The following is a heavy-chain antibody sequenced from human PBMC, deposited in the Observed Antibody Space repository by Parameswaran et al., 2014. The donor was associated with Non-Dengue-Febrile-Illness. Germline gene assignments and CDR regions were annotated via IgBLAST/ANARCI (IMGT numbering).Heavy chain of an antibody. J-gene: IGHJ4*02. Sequence: RWIRQPPGKGLEWIGHIYYSGSTYYSPSLESRLTISIDTSKNQFSLKLTSVTAADTAVYYCARGDGDSPFDYWGQGTLVTVSS. CDR3: ARGDGDSPFDY. D-gene: IGHD4-17*01. CDR2: IYYSGST. V-gene: IGHV4-30-4*01.